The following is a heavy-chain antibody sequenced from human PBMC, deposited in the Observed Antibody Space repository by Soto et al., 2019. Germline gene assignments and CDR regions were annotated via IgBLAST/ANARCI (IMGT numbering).Heavy chain of an antibody. CDR3: ARTLNEWLLGLD. D-gene: IGHD3-3*01. J-gene: IGHJ4*02. CDR1: GYTFTSYG. V-gene: IGHV1-18*01. CDR2: ISAYNGNT. Sequence: ASVKVSCKASGYTFTSYGSSWVRKAPGQGLEWMGWISAYNGNTNYAQKFQGRVTMTTDTSTSTAYMELRSLRSDDTAVYYCARTLNEWLLGLDWGQRTLVTVSS.